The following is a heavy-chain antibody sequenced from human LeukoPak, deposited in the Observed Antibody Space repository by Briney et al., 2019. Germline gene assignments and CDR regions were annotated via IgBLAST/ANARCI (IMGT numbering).Heavy chain of an antibody. Sequence: PGRSLRLSCAASGFTFSSYAMHWVRQAPGKGLEWVAVISYDGSNKYYADSVKGRFTISRDNSKNTLYLQMNSLRAEDTAVYYCARDVRDSREFDMWGQGTMVTVSS. V-gene: IGHV3-30-3*01. CDR3: ARDVRDSREFDM. D-gene: IGHD3-22*01. J-gene: IGHJ3*02. CDR1: GFTFSSYA. CDR2: ISYDGSNK.